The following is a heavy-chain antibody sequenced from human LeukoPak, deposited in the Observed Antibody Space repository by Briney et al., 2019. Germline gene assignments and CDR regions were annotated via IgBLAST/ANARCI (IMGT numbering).Heavy chain of an antibody. CDR1: GGSFSGYY. J-gene: IGHJ6*03. V-gene: IGHV4-34*01. CDR3: ARENTATNYYMDV. D-gene: IGHD5-18*01. CDR2: INHSGST. Sequence: PSETLSPTCAVYGGSFSGYYWSWIRQPPGKGLEWIGEINHSGSTNYNPSLKSRVTISVDTSKNQFSLKLSSVTAADTAVYYCARENTATNYYMDVWGKGTTVTVSS.